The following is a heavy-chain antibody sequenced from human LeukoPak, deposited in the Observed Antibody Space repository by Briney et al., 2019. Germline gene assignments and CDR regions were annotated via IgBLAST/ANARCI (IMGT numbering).Heavy chain of an antibody. V-gene: IGHV3-74*01. Sequence: GGSLRLSCAASGFTFSNHWMHWVRQAPGKGLMWVSRISRGASRTDYADSVKGRFTISRDDAKNTLYLQVNSLRVEDTGVYFCARGGSDTAMAHDHWGQGILVTVSS. CDR2: ISRGASRT. CDR3: ARGGSDTAMAHDH. CDR1: GFTFSNHW. D-gene: IGHD5-18*01. J-gene: IGHJ4*02.